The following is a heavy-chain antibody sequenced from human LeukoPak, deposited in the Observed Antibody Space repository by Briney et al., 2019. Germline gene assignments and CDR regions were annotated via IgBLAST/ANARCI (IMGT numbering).Heavy chain of an antibody. J-gene: IGHJ6*02. CDR3: ARGPLLLPYYYYGMDV. CDR2: VNHSGNT. D-gene: IGHD2-15*01. CDR1: GGSFSGYY. Sequence: SETLSLTCAVYGGSFSGYYWSWIRQPPGKGLEWIGEVNHSGNTNYNPSLKSRVTISVDTSKNQFSLKLSSVTAADTAVYYCARGPLLLPYYYYGMDVWGQGTTVTVSS. V-gene: IGHV4-34*01.